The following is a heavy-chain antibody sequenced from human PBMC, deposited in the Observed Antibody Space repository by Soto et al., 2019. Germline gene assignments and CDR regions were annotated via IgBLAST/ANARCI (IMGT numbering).Heavy chain of an antibody. Sequence: GGSLRLSCAASGFTFSSYEMNWVRQAPGKGLEWVSYISSSGSAIYYADSVKGRFTISRDNAKNSLYLQMNSLRAEDTAVYYCARDILTGYYNHVTLRRLGMDAWAQVTTVPVSS. D-gene: IGHD3-9*01. CDR3: ARDILTGYYNHVTLRRLGMDA. J-gene: IGHJ6*02. CDR2: ISSSGSAI. CDR1: GFTFSSYE. V-gene: IGHV3-48*03.